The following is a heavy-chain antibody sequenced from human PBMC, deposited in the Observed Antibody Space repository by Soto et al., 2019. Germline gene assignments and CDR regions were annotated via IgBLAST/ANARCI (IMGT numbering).Heavy chain of an antibody. J-gene: IGHJ6*02. CDR1: GYTFTTYD. D-gene: IGHD2-8*01. V-gene: IGHV1-18*01. CDR2: ISTYNGNT. CDR3: SRDPYHVLMVNAPDLYGIDV. Sequence: QVKLVQSGAEVKKPGASVKVSCKASGYTFTTYDISWVRQAPGQGLEWMGRISTYNGNTNYPQRLQGRLTMTTDTSTTTAYMELRSLRSDDTAVYYCSRDPYHVLMVNAPDLYGIDVWGQGTTVTVSS.